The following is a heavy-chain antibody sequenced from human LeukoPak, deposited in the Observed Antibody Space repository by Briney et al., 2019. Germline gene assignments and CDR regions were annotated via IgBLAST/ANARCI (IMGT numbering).Heavy chain of an antibody. CDR3: AVYCSGGSCSNPYYFDY. CDR2: IYHSGST. V-gene: IGHV4-34*01. CDR1: GGSFSGYY. J-gene: IGHJ4*02. Sequence: PSETLSLTCAVYGGSFSGYYWSWIRQPPGKGLEWIGEIYHSGSTNYNPSLKSRVTISVDKSKNQFSLKLSSVTAADTAVYYCAVYCSGGSCSNPYYFDYWGQGTLVTVSS. D-gene: IGHD2-15*01.